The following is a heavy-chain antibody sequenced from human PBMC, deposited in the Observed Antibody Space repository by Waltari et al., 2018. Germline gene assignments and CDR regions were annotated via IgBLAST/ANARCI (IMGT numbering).Heavy chain of an antibody. J-gene: IGHJ4*02. CDR2: IHYDWNT. CDR1: VGSFSGSTYY. D-gene: IGHD1-26*01. CDR3: ARSSSGTFDY. V-gene: IGHV4-39*01. Sequence: QLQLQESGPGLVKPSETLSLTCTVSVGSFSGSTYYWAWIRQPPGKGLEWIGNIHYDWNTYYNPSLKSRVTGSLDTSKNLFSLRLASVTAADTAVYYCARSSSGTFDYWGQGTLVTVSS.